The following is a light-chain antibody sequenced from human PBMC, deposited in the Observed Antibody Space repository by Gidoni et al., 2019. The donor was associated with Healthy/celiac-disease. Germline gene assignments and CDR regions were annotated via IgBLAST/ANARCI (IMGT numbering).Light chain of an antibody. J-gene: IGKJ1*01. V-gene: IGKV4-1*01. CDR3: QQYYSIPWT. Sequence: DIVLTQSPDSLAVSLGERATMNCKSSTSVLYSSNNKNDLAWYQPKPGQPPTLLIYWASTLDSGVPDRFSGSGSGTDFTLTISSLQAEDVAFYYCQQYYSIPWTFGQGTKVEIK. CDR1: TSVLYSSNNKND. CDR2: WAS.